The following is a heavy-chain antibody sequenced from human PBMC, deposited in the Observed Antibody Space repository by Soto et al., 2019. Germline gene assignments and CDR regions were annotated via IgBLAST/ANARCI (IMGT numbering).Heavy chain of an antibody. CDR1: GFSLSTSGVG. Sequence: QITLKESGPTLVKPTQTLTLTCTFSGFSLSTSGVGVGWIRQPPGKALEWLALIYWDDDKRYSPSLKSRLTITKDTSKNQVVLKMTNMDPVDTATYYCAHSGPMVHERDIKPYYFDYWGQGTLVTVSS. CDR3: AHSGPMVHERDIKPYYFDY. J-gene: IGHJ4*02. D-gene: IGHD2-8*01. V-gene: IGHV2-5*02. CDR2: IYWDDDK.